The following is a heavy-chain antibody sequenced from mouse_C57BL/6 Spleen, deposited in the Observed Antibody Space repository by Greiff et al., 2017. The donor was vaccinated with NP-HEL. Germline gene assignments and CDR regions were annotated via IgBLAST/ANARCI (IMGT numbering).Heavy chain of an antibody. Sequence: VKLLESGPGLVAPSQSLSITCTVSGFSLTSYGVDWVRQPPGKGLEWLGVIWGGGSTNYNSDLMSRLSISKDNSKSQVFLKMNSLQTDDTAMYYCAILYYYGSSYDYAMDYWGQGTSVTVSS. CDR2: IWGGGST. J-gene: IGHJ4*01. CDR1: GFSLTSYG. CDR3: AILYYYGSSYDYAMDY. D-gene: IGHD1-1*01. V-gene: IGHV2-9*01.